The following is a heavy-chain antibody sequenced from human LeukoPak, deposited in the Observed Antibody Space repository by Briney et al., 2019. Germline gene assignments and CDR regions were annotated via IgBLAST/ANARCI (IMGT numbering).Heavy chain of an antibody. CDR3: ARTYSSGQGAYY. J-gene: IGHJ1*01. CDR2: IHYSGNT. D-gene: IGHD3-22*01. Sequence: SETLSLTCAVYGGSFSGYYWSWIRQPPGKGLEWIGSIHYSGNTYYNPSLKSRVTVSVDTSKNQFSLKLSSVTAADTAVYYCARTYSSGQGAYYWGQGTLVTVSS. CDR1: GGSFSGYY. V-gene: IGHV4-34*01.